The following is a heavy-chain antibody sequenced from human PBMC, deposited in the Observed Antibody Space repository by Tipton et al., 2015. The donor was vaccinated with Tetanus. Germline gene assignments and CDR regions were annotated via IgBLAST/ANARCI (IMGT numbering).Heavy chain of an antibody. CDR2: ISSSGTTI. Sequence: AASGFTFSDYYMTWIRQAPGKGLEWVSSISSSGTTIFYADSVRGRFTISRDNAKNSLSLQMSSLRADDTAVYYCARGGWSSYVAYWGQGTLVTVSS. V-gene: IGHV3-11*01. CDR3: ARGGWSSYVAY. CDR1: GFTFSDYY. D-gene: IGHD1-26*01. J-gene: IGHJ4*02.